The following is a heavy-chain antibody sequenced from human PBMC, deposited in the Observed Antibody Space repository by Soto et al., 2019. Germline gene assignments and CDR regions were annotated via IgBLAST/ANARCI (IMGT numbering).Heavy chain of an antibody. Sequence: GASVKVSCKASGYTFTGYYMHWVRQAPGQGLEWMGWINPNSGGTNYAQKFQGRVTMTRDTSISTAYMELSRLRSDDTAVYYFARCGVPAAIYYYGMDVWGQGTTVTVSS. J-gene: IGHJ6*02. CDR2: INPNSGGT. CDR1: GYTFTGYY. D-gene: IGHD2-2*01. V-gene: IGHV1-2*02. CDR3: ARCGVPAAIYYYGMDV.